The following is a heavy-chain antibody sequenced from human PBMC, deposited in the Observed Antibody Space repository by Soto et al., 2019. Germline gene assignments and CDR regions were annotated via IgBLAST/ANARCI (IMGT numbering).Heavy chain of an antibody. J-gene: IGHJ6*03. D-gene: IGHD3-10*01. CDR2: INYSGST. V-gene: IGHV4-39*01. Sequence: SETLSLTCTVSCGSISSSSFYWGWIRQPPGKGQEWIGSINYSGSTYHNQSLKSRVTMSVDTSKNQFSLKLTSVTAADTAAYYCAKHIGSGSPYYYYYYIDVWGKGTTVTVSS. CDR1: CGSISSSSFY. CDR3: AKHIGSGSPYYYYYYIDV.